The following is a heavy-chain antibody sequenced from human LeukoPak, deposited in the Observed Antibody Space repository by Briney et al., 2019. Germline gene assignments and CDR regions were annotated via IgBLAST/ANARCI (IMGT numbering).Heavy chain of an antibody. Sequence: SETLSLTCAVYGGSSSGYYWSWIRQPPGKGLEWIGEINHSGSTNYNPSLKSRVTISVDTSKNQFSLKLSSVTAADTAVYYCARGPHIAAAGTGRFWNYWGQGTLVTVSS. CDR1: GGSSSGYY. V-gene: IGHV4-34*01. CDR2: INHSGST. J-gene: IGHJ4*02. CDR3: ARGPHIAAAGTGRFWNY. D-gene: IGHD6-13*01.